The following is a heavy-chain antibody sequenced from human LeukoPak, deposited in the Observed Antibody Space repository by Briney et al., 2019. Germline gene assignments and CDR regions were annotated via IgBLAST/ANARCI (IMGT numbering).Heavy chain of an antibody. Sequence: ASVKVSCTVSGYTLTELSMHWVRQAPGKGLEWMGGFDPEDGETIYAQKFQGRVTMTEDTSTDTAYMELSSLRSEDTAVYYCATVRGLTIFGVQSDAFDIWGQGTMVTVSS. J-gene: IGHJ3*02. CDR2: FDPEDGET. CDR3: ATVRGLTIFGVQSDAFDI. V-gene: IGHV1-24*01. CDR1: GYTLTELS. D-gene: IGHD3-3*01.